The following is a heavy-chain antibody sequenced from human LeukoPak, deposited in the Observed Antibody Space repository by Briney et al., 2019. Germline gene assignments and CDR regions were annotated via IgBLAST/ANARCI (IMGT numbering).Heavy chain of an antibody. CDR2: ISSSGSTI. CDR1: GFTFSSYE. J-gene: IGHJ4*02. CDR3: AIDRRGQWPPSPFDY. Sequence: GGSLRLSCAASGFTFSSYEMNWVRQAPGKGLEWVSYISSSGSTIYYADSVKGRFTISRDNAKNSLYLQMNSLRAEDTAVYYCAIDRRGQWPPSPFDYWGQGTLVTVSS. D-gene: IGHD6-19*01. V-gene: IGHV3-48*03.